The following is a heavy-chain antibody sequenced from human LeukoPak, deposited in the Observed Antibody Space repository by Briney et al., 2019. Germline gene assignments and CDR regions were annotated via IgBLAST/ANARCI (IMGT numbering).Heavy chain of an antibody. CDR2: INQDGNEK. D-gene: IGHD2-2*01. Sequence: PGGSLRLSCAASGFTFSSSWMSWVRQAPGKGLEWVANINQDGNEKNYVDSVKGRFTISRDNAKNSLYLQMNSLRAEDTAVYYCARGAKYCSSTSCYEDAFDIWGQGTMVTVSS. CDR1: GFTFSSSW. CDR3: ARGAKYCSSTSCYEDAFDI. J-gene: IGHJ3*02. V-gene: IGHV3-7*05.